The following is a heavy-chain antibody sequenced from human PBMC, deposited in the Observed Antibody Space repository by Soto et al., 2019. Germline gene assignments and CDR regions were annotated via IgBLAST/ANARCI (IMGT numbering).Heavy chain of an antibody. V-gene: IGHV3-7*01. CDR1: GFTLSGYW. Sequence: PGRSLRLSCAASGFTLSGYWMSLVRQAPGKELEWVANIKQDGSEKYYVDSVKGRFTISRDNAKNSLYLQMNSLRAEDTAVYYCAKDGGCSYAASYYYYYGMDVWGQGTTVTV. D-gene: IGHD5-18*01. CDR3: AKDGGCSYAASYYYYYGMDV. J-gene: IGHJ6*02. CDR2: IKQDGSEK.